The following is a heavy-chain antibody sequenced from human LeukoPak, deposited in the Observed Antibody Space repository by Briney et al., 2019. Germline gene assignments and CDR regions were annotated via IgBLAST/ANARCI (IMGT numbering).Heavy chain of an antibody. J-gene: IGHJ4*02. V-gene: IGHV3-66*04. D-gene: IGHD2-2*01. CDR1: GFTVSNNY. CDR2: IYSGGST. Sequence: GGSLRLSCAASGFTVSNNYMTWVRQAPGKGLEWVSLIYSGGSTYYADSVKGRFTISRDNSKNTEYLQMNSLRAEDTAVYYCTRPGSSRPDYWGQGTLGTVSS. CDR3: TRPGSSRPDY.